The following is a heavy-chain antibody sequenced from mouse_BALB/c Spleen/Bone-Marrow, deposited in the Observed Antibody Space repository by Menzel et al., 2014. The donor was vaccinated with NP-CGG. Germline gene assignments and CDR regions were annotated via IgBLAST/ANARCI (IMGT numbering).Heavy chain of an antibody. J-gene: IGHJ4*01. Sequence: EVKLVESGPELEKPGASVKISCKASGYSFIGYNMNWVKQSNGKSLEWIGNIDPYYGGTSYNQKFKGKATLTVDKSSSTAYIHLKSLTSEDSAVYYCARGGIPPYYVMDYWGQGTSVTVSS. CDR1: GYSFIGYN. CDR2: IDPYYGGT. CDR3: ARGGIPPYYVMDY. V-gene: IGHV1S135*01.